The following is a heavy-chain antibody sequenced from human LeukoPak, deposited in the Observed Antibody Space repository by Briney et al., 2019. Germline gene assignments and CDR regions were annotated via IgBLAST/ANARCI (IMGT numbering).Heavy chain of an antibody. V-gene: IGHV4-59*08. CDR2: LDYDGTT. D-gene: IGHD1-26*01. J-gene: IGHJ3*02. CDR1: GDSISRSY. Sequence: PSETLSLTCSVSGDSISRSYWGWIRQPPGKRLEWIGYLDYDGTTNNNPSLTSRVTISRDMSTNQFSLKLRSVTAADTAVYYCARGGIVGATMVPDAFDIWGQGTMVTVSS. CDR3: ARGGIVGATMVPDAFDI.